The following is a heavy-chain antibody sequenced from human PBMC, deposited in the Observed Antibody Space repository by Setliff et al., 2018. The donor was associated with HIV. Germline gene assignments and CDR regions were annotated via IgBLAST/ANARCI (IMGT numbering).Heavy chain of an antibody. CDR1: GGRFRTYA. CDR3: ARKKKDYYGSGSYSGYYYYYHMDV. D-gene: IGHD3-10*01. CDR2: ISAYNGNT. Sequence: GASVKVSCKASGGRFRTYAISWVRQAPGQGLEWMGWISAYNGNTNYAQKLQGRVTMTTDTSTSTAYMELSSLRSDDTAVFFCARKKKDYYGSGSYSGYYYYYHMDVWGQGTTVTVSS. V-gene: IGHV1-18*01. J-gene: IGHJ6*03.